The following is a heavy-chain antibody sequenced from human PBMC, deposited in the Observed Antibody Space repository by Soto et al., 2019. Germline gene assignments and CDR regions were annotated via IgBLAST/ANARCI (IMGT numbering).Heavy chain of an antibody. Sequence: PGEALKISCKGSGYSFTSYWIGWVRQMPGKGLEWMGIINPGDSDTRYSPSFQGQVTISADKSISTAYLQWSSLKASDTAMYYCARHLVVGPTVPYPDYWGQGTLVTVSS. CDR1: GYSFTSYW. CDR3: ARHLVVGPTVPYPDY. CDR2: INPGDSDT. J-gene: IGHJ4*02. D-gene: IGHD6-6*01. V-gene: IGHV5-51*01.